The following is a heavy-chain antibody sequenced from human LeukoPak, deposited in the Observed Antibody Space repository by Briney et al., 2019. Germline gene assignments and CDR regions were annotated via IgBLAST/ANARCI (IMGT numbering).Heavy chain of an antibody. V-gene: IGHV1-8*02. D-gene: IGHD1-26*01. CDR1: GGTFISYA. CDR3: ARGKWELPVPRAFDI. J-gene: IGHJ3*02. Sequence: ASVKDSCMASGGTFISYAIRWVRQATGQGLEWMGWMNPNSGKTGYEHKFQGRVTMTRNTSKSTVYMELSSLRSEDTAVYYCARGKWELPVPRAFDIWGQGTMVTVSS. CDR2: MNPNSGKT.